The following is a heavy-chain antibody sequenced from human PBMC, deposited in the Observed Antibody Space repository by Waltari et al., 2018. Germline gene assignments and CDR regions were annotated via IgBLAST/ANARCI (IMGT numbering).Heavy chain of an antibody. J-gene: IGHJ4*01. Sequence: EVQLVESGGVLVQPGGSLRLSCTGSGFNFSASGMPWVRQAPGKGPVWVSRINPDGSDTTYADSVKGRFTISRDNAKDTLYLQMNSLRVEDTAVYYCARAGFYRFDYWGHGTLATVSS. CDR3: ARAGFYRFDY. CDR2: INPDGSDT. V-gene: IGHV3-74*01. CDR1: GFNFSASG. D-gene: IGHD3-16*02.